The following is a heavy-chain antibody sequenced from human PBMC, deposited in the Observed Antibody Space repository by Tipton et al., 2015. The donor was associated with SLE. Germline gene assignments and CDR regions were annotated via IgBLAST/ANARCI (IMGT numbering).Heavy chain of an antibody. Sequence: TLSLICAVSGYSISSGYYWGWVRQPPGKGLEWIGGIYHSGSTYYNPSLKSRVTISVDTSKNQFSLKLSSVTAADTAVYYCARRDAFDIWGQGAMVTVSS. CDR2: IYHSGST. CDR1: GYSISSGYY. V-gene: IGHV4-38-2*01. CDR3: ARRDAFDI. J-gene: IGHJ3*02.